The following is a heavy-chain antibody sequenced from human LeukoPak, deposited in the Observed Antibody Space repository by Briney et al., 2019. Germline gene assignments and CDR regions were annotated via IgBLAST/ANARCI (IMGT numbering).Heavy chain of an antibody. D-gene: IGHD2-2*01. CDR1: GFTFSSFA. Sequence: KTGGSLRLSCAASGFTFSSFAMSWVRQAPGKGLEWVSAISGSGGSTYYADSVKGRFTISRDNSKNTLFLQVNSLRAEDTAVYYCAKDRSCTGSSCNVGSWGQGTMVTVSS. CDR3: AKDRSCTGSSCNVGS. CDR2: ISGSGGST. J-gene: IGHJ3*01. V-gene: IGHV3-23*01.